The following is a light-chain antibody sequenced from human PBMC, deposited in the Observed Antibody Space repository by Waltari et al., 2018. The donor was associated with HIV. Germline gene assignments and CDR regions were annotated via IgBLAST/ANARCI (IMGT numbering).Light chain of an antibody. V-gene: IGLV1-44*01. Sequence: QSVLTQPSSASGTPGQRVTISCSGSTSNIGTNTVSWYQQLPGTAPKLLIYINNQRPSGVPDRFSCSKSGTSASLAISGLQSEDEADYYCAVWDDSLNGVLFGGGTKLTVL. CDR3: AVWDDSLNGVL. CDR1: TSNIGTNT. J-gene: IGLJ2*01. CDR2: INN.